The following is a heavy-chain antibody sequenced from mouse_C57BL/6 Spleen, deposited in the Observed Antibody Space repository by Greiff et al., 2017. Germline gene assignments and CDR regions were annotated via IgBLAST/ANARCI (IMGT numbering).Heavy chain of an antibody. Sequence: QVQLQQSGAELVRPGASVTLSCKASGYTFTDYEMHWVKQTPVHGLEWIGAIDPETGGTAYNQKFKGKAILTADKSSSTAYMELRSLTSEDSAVYYWTREEAYYSDYYAMDYWGQGTSVTVSS. V-gene: IGHV1-15*01. D-gene: IGHD2-12*01. CDR1: GYTFTDYE. CDR3: TREEAYYSDYYAMDY. CDR2: IDPETGGT. J-gene: IGHJ4*01.